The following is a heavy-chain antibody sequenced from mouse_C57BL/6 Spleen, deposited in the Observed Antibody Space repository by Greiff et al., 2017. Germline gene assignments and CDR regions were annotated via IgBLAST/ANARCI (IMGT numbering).Heavy chain of an antibody. D-gene: IGHD3-2*02. V-gene: IGHV5-6*02. CDR1: GFTFSSYG. CDR3: ARGAQAPYYYAMDY. CDR2: ISSGGSYT. Sequence: DVMLVESGGDLVKPGGSLKLSCAASGFTFSSYGMSWVRQTPDKRLEWVATISSGGSYTYYPDSVKGRFTISRDNAKNTLYLQMSSLKSEDTAMYYCARGAQAPYYYAMDYWGQGTSVTVSS. J-gene: IGHJ4*01.